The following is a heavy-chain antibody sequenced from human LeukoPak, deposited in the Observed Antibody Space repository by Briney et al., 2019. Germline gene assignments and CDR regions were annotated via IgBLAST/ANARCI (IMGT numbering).Heavy chain of an antibody. CDR3: ARHFRRGYSYGPNWFDP. J-gene: IGHJ5*02. V-gene: IGHV4-34*01. CDR2: INHSGST. Sequence: SETLSLTCAVYGGSSSGYYWSWIRQPPGKGLEWIGEINHSGSTNYNPSLKSRVTISVDTSKNQFSLKLSSVTAADTAVYYCARHFRRGYSYGPNWFDPWGQGTLVTVSS. D-gene: IGHD5-18*01. CDR1: GGSSSGYY.